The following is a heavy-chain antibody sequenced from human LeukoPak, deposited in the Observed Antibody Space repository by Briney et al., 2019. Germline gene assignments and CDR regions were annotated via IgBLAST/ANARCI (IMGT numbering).Heavy chain of an antibody. V-gene: IGHV3-30*03. D-gene: IGHD3-22*01. CDR3: ARGDLRSTTMKVDHDAFDI. J-gene: IGHJ3*02. Sequence: PGGSLRLSCAASGFTFSSYGMHWVRQAPGKGLEWVAVISYDGSNKYYADSVKGRVTISRDNAKNSLYLQMNSLRAEDTAVYYCARGDLRSTTMKVDHDAFDIWGQGTMVTVSS. CDR1: GFTFSSYG. CDR2: ISYDGSNK.